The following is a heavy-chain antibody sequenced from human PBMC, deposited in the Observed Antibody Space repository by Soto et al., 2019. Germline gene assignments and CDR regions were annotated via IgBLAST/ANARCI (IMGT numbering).Heavy chain of an antibody. CDR1: GFTFSSYA. CDR2: ISGSGGST. D-gene: IGHD3-10*01. V-gene: IGHV3-23*01. Sequence: EVQLLESGGGLVQPGGSLRLSCAASGFTFSSYAMSWVRQAPGKGLEWVSAISGSGGSTYYADSVKGRFTISRDNSKNALYLQMNSLRAEDTAVYYCAKIFRDDSLRDEGYYMDVWGKGTTVTVSS. J-gene: IGHJ6*03. CDR3: AKIFRDDSLRDEGYYMDV.